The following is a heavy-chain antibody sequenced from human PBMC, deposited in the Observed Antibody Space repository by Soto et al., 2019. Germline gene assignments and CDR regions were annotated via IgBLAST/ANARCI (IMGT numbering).Heavy chain of an antibody. D-gene: IGHD2-2*01. CDR1: GDSISSSNW. J-gene: IGHJ4*02. CDR3: ARCLGEGSCSLAY. V-gene: IGHV4-4*02. Sequence: QVQLQESGPGLVKPSGTLSLTCAVSGDSISSSNWWTWVRQTPAGKGLEWIGEIYHSGSTNYNPSLKSRVTISVDKSRSQFSLRLTSVTAADTAIYYCARCLGEGSCSLAYWGQGTLVTVSS. CDR2: IYHSGST.